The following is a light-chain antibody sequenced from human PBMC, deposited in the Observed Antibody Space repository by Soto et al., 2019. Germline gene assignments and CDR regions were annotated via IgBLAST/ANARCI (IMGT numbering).Light chain of an antibody. J-gene: IGKJ2*01. V-gene: IGKV3-15*01. CDR2: GAS. CDR1: QSVSSN. Sequence: EIVMTQSPATLSVSPGERATLSCRASQSVSSNLAWYQQKPGQAPRLLIYGASTRATGIPARFSGSGSGTEFTLTISSLQSEDFAVYYCQQYNNWPPLTFGQGTKLEL. CDR3: QQYNNWPPLT.